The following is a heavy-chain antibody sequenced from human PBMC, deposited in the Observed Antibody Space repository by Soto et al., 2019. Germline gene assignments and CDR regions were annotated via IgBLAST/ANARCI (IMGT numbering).Heavy chain of an antibody. J-gene: IGHJ4*02. Sequence: SVKVSCKASGGTFGSQGIAWVRQAPGQGLEWMGGFIAMLGTPTYAKKVQGRATISADESLTSSYLELRSLRSEDTGVYFCARGAMANFDYWGQGTVVPVSS. CDR3: ARGAMANFDY. V-gene: IGHV1-69*13. CDR2: FIAMLGTP. D-gene: IGHD5-18*01. CDR1: GGTFGSQG.